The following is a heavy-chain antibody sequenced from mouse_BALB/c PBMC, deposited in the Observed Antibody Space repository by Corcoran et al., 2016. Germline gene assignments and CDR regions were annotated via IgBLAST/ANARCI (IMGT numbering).Heavy chain of an antibody. CDR2: INTYTGEP. J-gene: IGHJ4*01. CDR3: ASYGSSYAMDY. Sequence: QIQLVQSGPELKKPGETVKISCKASGYTFTHYGMNWVKQAPGKGLKWMGWINTYTGEPTYADDFKGRFAFSLETSASTAYLQINNLKNEDTATYFCASYGSSYAMDYWGQGTSVTVSS. CDR1: GYTFTHYG. V-gene: IGHV9-3-1*01. D-gene: IGHD1-1*01.